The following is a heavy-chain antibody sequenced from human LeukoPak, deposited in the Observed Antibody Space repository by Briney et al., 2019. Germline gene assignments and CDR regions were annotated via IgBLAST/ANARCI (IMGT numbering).Heavy chain of an antibody. CDR2: IQYDGSNE. Sequence: GGSLRLSCAASGFTFSSYGMHWVRQAPGKGLEWVAYIQYDGSNEQYADSVKGRFSISRDSSKNILYLQMNSLRAEDTAVYFCAKDRCSNGIGCYYYYMDVWGKGATVTISS. CDR3: AKDRCSNGIGCYYYYMDV. V-gene: IGHV3-30*02. J-gene: IGHJ6*03. CDR1: GFTFSSYG. D-gene: IGHD2-8*01.